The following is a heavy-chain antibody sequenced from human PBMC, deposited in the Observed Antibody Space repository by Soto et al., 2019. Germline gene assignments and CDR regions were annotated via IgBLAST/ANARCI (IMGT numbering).Heavy chain of an antibody. CDR1: GYRFTSYW. Sequence: GESQKISCKGSGYRFTSYWISWVRQMTGKGLEWMGRIDPSDSYTNYSPSFQGHVTISADKSISTAYLQWSSLKASDTAMYYCARLPGRYCSGGSCYAQLYYYYYGMDVWGQGTTVTVSS. D-gene: IGHD2-15*01. CDR3: ARLPGRYCSGGSCYAQLYYYYYGMDV. CDR2: IDPSDSYT. J-gene: IGHJ6*02. V-gene: IGHV5-10-1*01.